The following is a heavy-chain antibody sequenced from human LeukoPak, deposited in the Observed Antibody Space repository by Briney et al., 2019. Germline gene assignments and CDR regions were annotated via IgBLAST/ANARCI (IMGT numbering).Heavy chain of an antibody. Sequence: KPGGSLRLSCAASGFTFSAYYMSWIRQAPGKGLEWGSYISSSGSTIYYADSVKGRFTISRDNAKNSLYLQMNSLRAEDTAVYYCAGGLWYASGSDYWGQGTLVTVSS. J-gene: IGHJ4*02. V-gene: IGHV3-11*04. CDR1: GFTFSAYY. CDR3: AGGLWYASGSDY. CDR2: ISSSGSTI. D-gene: IGHD3-10*01.